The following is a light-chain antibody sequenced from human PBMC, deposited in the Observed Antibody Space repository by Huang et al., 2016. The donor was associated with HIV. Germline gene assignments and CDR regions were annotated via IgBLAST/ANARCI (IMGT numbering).Light chain of an antibody. CDR3: QQSYSIPWT. V-gene: IGKV1-39*01. CDR2: AAS. J-gene: IGKJ1*01. Sequence: IQMTQSPSSLPAFVGVRVTITCRASQSITTYLNWYQQKIGESPKLLIYAASILQSGVPWRFGGSGSGTNFSLTITNLQSEDFAVYYCQQSYSIPWTFGQGTRVEI. CDR1: QSITTY.